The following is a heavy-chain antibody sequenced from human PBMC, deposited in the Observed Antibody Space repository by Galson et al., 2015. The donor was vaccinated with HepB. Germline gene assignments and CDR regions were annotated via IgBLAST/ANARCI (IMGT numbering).Heavy chain of an antibody. CDR2: ISAYNGNT. D-gene: IGHD2-15*01. CDR1: GYTFTNYG. Sequence: SVKVSCKASGYTFTNYGISWVRQAPGQGLEWMGWISAYNGNTDYAQSLQGRVTMTTDTSSSTAYMELRSLRSDDTAVYYCARTDCNGDTCPFDFWGQGTLVTVSS. J-gene: IGHJ4*02. V-gene: IGHV1-18*04. CDR3: ARTDCNGDTCPFDF.